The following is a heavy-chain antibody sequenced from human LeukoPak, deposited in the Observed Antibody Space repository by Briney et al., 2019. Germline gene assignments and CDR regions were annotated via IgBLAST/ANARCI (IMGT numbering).Heavy chain of an antibody. J-gene: IGHJ4*02. CDR3: ARGGDDFWSGYYNFDY. V-gene: IGHV4-31*03. Sequence: SETLSLTCTVSGGSISSGGYYWSWIRQHPGKGLEWIGYIYYSGSTYYNPSLKSRVTISVDTSKNQFSLKLSSVTAADTAVYYCARGGDDFWSGYYNFDYWGQGTLVTVSS. CDR2: IYYSGST. CDR1: GGSISSGGYY. D-gene: IGHD3-3*01.